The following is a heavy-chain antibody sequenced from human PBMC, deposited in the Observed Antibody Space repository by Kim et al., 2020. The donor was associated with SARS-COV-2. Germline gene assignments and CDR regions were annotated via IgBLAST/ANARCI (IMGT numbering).Heavy chain of an antibody. V-gene: IGHV3-30*18. J-gene: IGHJ6*02. Sequence: GGSLRLSCAASGFTFSSYGMHWVRQAPGKGLEWVAVISYDGSDKYYADSVKGRFTISRDNSKNTLYLQMNSLRAEDTAVYYCAKDLWSGYPPPYYYGMDVWGQGTTVTVSS. D-gene: IGHD3-3*01. CDR1: GFTFSSYG. CDR2: ISYDGSDK. CDR3: AKDLWSGYPPPYYYGMDV.